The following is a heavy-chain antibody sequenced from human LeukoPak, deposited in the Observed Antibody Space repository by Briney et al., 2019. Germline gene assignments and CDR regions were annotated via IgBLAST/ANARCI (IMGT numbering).Heavy chain of an antibody. CDR3: ATDYIVVVNNWFDP. D-gene: IGHD3-22*01. Sequence: GGSLRLSCAASGFTFTTYAMSWVRQAPGKGLEWVSVISGSGDSTYYADSVKGRFTISRDNSKNTLYLQMNSLRAEDTAVYYCATDYIVVVNNWFDPWGQGTLVTVSS. CDR2: ISGSGDST. CDR1: GFTFTTYA. V-gene: IGHV3-23*01. J-gene: IGHJ5*02.